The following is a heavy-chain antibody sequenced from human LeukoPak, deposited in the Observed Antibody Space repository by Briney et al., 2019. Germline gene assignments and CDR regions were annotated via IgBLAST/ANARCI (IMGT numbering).Heavy chain of an antibody. D-gene: IGHD5-12*01. J-gene: IGHJ4*02. CDR2: IFHADSDT. CDR1: GYSFTNYW. CDR3: ARSGYSGYEGDY. Sequence: GESLKISCKGSGYSFTNYWMGWVRQMPGEGLEWMGVIFHADSDTRYSPSFQGQVTISADKSISTAYLQWSSLKASDTAMYYCARSGYSGYEGDYWGQGTLVTVSS. V-gene: IGHV5-51*01.